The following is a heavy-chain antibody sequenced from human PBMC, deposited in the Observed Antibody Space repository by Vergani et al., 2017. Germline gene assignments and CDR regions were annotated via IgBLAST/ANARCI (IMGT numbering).Heavy chain of an antibody. CDR3: AIVTDYYDNSGYYLDY. D-gene: IGHD3-22*01. CDR1: GYSLTELT. J-gene: IGHJ4*02. CDR2: FDPEHGEV. Sequence: QVQLVQSGSEVRKPGASVKVSCQVSGYSLTELTIHWVRQAPGKGLEWMGGFDPEHGEVTFAHHIQGRVTMTEDRSTDTAYMELSSLRPEDTALYYYAIVTDYYDNSGYYLDYWGQGTLVTVSS. V-gene: IGHV1-24*01.